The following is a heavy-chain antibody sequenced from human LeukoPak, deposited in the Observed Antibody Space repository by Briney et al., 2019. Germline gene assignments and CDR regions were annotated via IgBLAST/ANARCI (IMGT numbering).Heavy chain of an antibody. J-gene: IGHJ4*02. Sequence: GGSLRLSCAASGFIFSSYGMHWVRQAPGKGLEWVAFIRYDGSNKYYADSVKGRFTISRDNSKNTLYLQMNSLRAEDTAVYYCAKDWDSGSYFADYWGQGTLVTVSS. CDR3: AKDWDSGSYFADY. CDR2: IRYDGSNK. D-gene: IGHD1-26*01. CDR1: GFIFSSYG. V-gene: IGHV3-30*02.